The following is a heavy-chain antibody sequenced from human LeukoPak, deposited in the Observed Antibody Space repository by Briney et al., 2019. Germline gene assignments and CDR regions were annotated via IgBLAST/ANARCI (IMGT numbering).Heavy chain of an antibody. J-gene: IGHJ4*02. CDR3: ARDRDDYVWGSYRPSFGY. CDR1: GGTFSSYA. Sequence: VASVKVSCKASGGTFSSYAISWVRQAPGQGLEWMGGIIPIFGTANYAQKFQGRVTITADKSTSTAYMELSSLRSEDTAVYYCARDRDDYVWGSYRPSFGYWGQGTLVTVSS. D-gene: IGHD3-16*02. V-gene: IGHV1-69*06. CDR2: IIPIFGTA.